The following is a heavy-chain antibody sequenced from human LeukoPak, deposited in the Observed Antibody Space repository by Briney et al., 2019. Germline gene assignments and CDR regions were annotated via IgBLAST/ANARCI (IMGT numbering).Heavy chain of an antibody. CDR1: GGTVSSYA. Sequence: GASVKVSCKASGGTVSSYAISWVRQAPGQGLEWMGGIIPIFGTANYAQKFQGRVTITTDESTSTAYMELSSLRSEDTAVYYCARGEQLAYFDYWGQGTLVTVSS. J-gene: IGHJ4*02. CDR3: ARGEQLAYFDY. V-gene: IGHV1-69*05. D-gene: IGHD6-6*01. CDR2: IIPIFGTA.